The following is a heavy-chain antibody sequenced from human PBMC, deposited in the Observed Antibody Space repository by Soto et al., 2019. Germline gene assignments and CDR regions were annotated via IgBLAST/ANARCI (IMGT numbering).Heavy chain of an antibody. Sequence: GGSLRLSCAASGFNFRSYGKSWVRQAPGKGLEWVASISGSGGSTYYADSVMGRFTISRDDSENTVYLQMRSLRVDDTAVYYCAKDRSDYDFWSGLNEYLDYWGQGTLVTVSS. V-gene: IGHV3-23*01. J-gene: IGHJ4*02. CDR1: GFNFRSYG. CDR3: AKDRSDYDFWSGLNEYLDY. D-gene: IGHD3-3*01. CDR2: ISGSGGST.